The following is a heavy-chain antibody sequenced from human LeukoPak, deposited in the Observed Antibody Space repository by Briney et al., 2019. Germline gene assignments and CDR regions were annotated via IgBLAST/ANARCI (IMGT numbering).Heavy chain of an antibody. Sequence: LSGGSLRLSCAASGFTFSSYWMSWVRQAPGKGLEWVANIKQDGSAKYYVDSVKGRFTISRDNAKNSLYLQMNSLRAEDTAVYYCARDGRTTVVTPSFDYWGQGTLVTVSS. CDR2: IKQDGSAK. V-gene: IGHV3-7*01. CDR3: ARDGRTTVVTPSFDY. CDR1: GFTFSSYW. J-gene: IGHJ4*02. D-gene: IGHD4-23*01.